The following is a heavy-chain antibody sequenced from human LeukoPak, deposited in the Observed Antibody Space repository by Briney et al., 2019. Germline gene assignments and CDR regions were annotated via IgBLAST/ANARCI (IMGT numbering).Heavy chain of an antibody. CDR1: GYTFTSYY. CDR2: ITTSGGST. D-gene: IGHD6-13*01. J-gene: IGHJ4*02. Sequence: ASVKVSCKASGYTFTSYYMHWVRQAPGQGLEWMGIITTSGGSTSYAQNFQGRVTMTRDTSTSTVYMELTSLGSEDTAVYYCARVRTIAAVGPDFDYGGQGTLVTVSS. CDR3: ARVRTIAAVGPDFDY. V-gene: IGHV1-46*01.